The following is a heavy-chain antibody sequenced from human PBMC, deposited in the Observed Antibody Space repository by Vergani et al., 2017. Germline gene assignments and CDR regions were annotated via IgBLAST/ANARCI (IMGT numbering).Heavy chain of an antibody. D-gene: IGHD1-26*01. CDR3: ARGADGGSYFVYYYYVMDV. CDR2: IYYSGST. V-gene: IGHV4-59*08. Sequence: QVQLQESGPGLVKPSETLSLTCTVSGGSISSYYWSWIRQPPGKGLEWIGYIYYSGSTNYNPSLKSRVTISVDTSKNQFSLKLSSVTAADTAVYFCARGADGGSYFVYYYYVMDVWGQGTTVTVSS. J-gene: IGHJ6*02. CDR1: GGSISSYY.